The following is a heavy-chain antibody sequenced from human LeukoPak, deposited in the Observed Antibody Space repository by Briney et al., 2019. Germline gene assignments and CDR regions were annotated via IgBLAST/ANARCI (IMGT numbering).Heavy chain of an antibody. CDR2: ISWNSGSI. J-gene: IGHJ4*02. Sequence: GGSLRLSCAASGFTFDDYAMHWVRQAPGKGLEWVSGISWNSGSIGYADSVKGRFTISRDNAKNSLYLQMNSPRAEDMALYYCARSADFDYWGQGTLVTVSS. CDR1: GFTFDDYA. D-gene: IGHD2-15*01. V-gene: IGHV3-9*03. CDR3: ARSADFDY.